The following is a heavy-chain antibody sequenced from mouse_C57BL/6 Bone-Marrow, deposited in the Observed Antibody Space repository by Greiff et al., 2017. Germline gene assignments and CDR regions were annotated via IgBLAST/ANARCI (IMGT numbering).Heavy chain of an antibody. CDR2: ISDGGSYT. Sequence: EVMLVESGGGLVKPGGSLKLSCAASGFTFSSYAMSWVRQTPEKRLEWVATISDGGSYTYYPDNVKGRFTISRDNAKNNLYLQMSHLKSEDTAMYYCARDRLRSSFDYWGQGTTLTVSS. V-gene: IGHV5-4*01. J-gene: IGHJ2*01. CDR3: ARDRLRSSFDY. D-gene: IGHD1-1*01. CDR1: GFTFSSYA.